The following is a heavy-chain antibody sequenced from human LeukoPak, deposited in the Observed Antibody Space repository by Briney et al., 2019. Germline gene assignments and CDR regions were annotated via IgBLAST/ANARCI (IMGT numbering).Heavy chain of an antibody. J-gene: IGHJ6*03. D-gene: IGHD3-10*01. CDR3: ARGSSGSYPYYYYYMDV. CDR1: GGSFSGYY. V-gene: IGHV4-34*01. Sequence: SETLSLTCAVYGGSFSGYYWSWIRQPPGKGLEWIGEINHSGSTNYNPSLKSRVTISVDTSKNQFSLKLSSVTAADTAVYYCARGSSGSYPYYYYYMDVWGKGTTVTVSS. CDR2: INHSGST.